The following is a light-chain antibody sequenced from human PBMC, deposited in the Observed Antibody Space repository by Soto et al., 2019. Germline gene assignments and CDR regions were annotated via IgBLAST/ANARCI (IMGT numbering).Light chain of an antibody. CDR2: NNN. V-gene: IGLV1-44*01. Sequence: QAVVTRPPSASGTPGQRVTIACSGSSSNIGSTTVKWYQQLPGTAPKLLIYNNNQRPSGVPDRFSGSKSGTSASLAISGLQSEDEADYYCAAWDDSLNGVVFGGGTKLTVL. CDR1: SSNIGSTT. J-gene: IGLJ3*02. CDR3: AAWDDSLNGVV.